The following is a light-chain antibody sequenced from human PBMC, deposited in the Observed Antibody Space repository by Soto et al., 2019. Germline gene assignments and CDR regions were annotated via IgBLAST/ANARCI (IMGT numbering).Light chain of an antibody. Sequence: QSALTQPRSVSGSPGQSVTISCTGTSSDVGSYNYVSWYQQHPGKAPKLILYDVSTRPSGVPARFSGSKCGNTASLTISGLQADDESDYYCCSYAGRYTYVFGTGTKLTVL. CDR1: SSDVGSYNY. V-gene: IGLV2-11*01. CDR2: DVS. J-gene: IGLJ1*01. CDR3: CSYAGRYTYV.